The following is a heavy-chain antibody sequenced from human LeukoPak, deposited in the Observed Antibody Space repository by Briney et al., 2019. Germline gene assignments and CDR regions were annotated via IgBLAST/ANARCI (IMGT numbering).Heavy chain of an antibody. V-gene: IGHV4-34*01. CDR1: GGSFSGYY. CDR3: ARDRGAYCGGDCYYAFDI. Sequence: SETLSLTCAVYGGSFSGYYWSWIRQPPGKGLEWIGEINHSGSTNYNPSLKSRVTISVDTSKNQFSLKLSSVTAADTAVYYCARDRGAYCGGDCYYAFDIWGQGTMVTVSS. J-gene: IGHJ3*02. CDR2: INHSGST. D-gene: IGHD2-21*02.